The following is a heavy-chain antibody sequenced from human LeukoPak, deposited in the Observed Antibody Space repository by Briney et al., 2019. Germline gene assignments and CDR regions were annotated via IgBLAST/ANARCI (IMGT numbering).Heavy chain of an antibody. V-gene: IGHV1-69*13. D-gene: IGHD5-12*01. J-gene: IGHJ6*02. CDR1: GGTFSSYA. CDR2: IIPIFGTA. Sequence: ASVKVSCKASGGTFSSYATSWVRQAPGQGLEWMGGIIPIFGTANYAQKFQGRVTITADESTSTAYMELSSLRSEDTAVYYCARVPIVATDVPYGMDVWGQGTTVTVSS. CDR3: ARVPIVATDVPYGMDV.